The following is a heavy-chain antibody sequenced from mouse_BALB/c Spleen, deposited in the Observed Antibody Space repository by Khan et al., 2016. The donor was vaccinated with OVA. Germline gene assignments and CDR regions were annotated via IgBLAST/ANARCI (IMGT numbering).Heavy chain of an antibody. CDR3: ARYYYRDDAYYAMDY. V-gene: IGHV2-6-4*01. CDR2: IWGGGGT. J-gene: IGHJ4*01. CDR1: GFSLSSYN. Sequence: VQLVESGPGLVAPSQSLSITCTVSGFSLSSYNIHWVRQPPGKGLEWLGMIWGGGGTDYTSTLKSRLSISKDNSKSQVFLKMNSLQTDDTAIYYCARYYYRDDAYYAMDYWGQGTSVTVSS. D-gene: IGHD2-14*01.